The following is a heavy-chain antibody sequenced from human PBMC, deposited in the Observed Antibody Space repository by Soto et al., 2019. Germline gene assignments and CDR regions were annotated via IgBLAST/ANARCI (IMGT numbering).Heavy chain of an antibody. D-gene: IGHD2-15*01. CDR2: INPSGGTT. CDR1: GYTFTRYN. CDR3: ARVRGGGSDYFFDY. J-gene: IGHJ4*02. V-gene: IGHV1-46*01. Sequence: ASVKVSCKASGYTFTRYNVHWVRQAPGQGLEWMAIINPSGGTTYYVQKFEGRATLTTDTSTSTVYMELSSLRSDDTAVYYCARVRGGGSDYFFDYWGQGTLVTVSS.